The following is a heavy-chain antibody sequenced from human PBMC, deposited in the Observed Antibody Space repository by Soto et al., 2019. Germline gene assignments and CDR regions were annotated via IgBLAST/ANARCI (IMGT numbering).Heavy chain of an antibody. CDR1: GFSFGDFY. CDR2: ISSSSITT. CDR3: ARETPYDIVPGYSKMYMDF. D-gene: IGHD3-9*01. J-gene: IGHJ4*02. V-gene: IGHV3-11*01. Sequence: VQLMEAGGGLVRPGGSLRLSCAASGFSFGDFYMNWVRLATGRGLEWVSYISSSSITTYYADSVRGRFTTSRDNAQKTLYLHMNSLRADDTAVYFCARETPYDIVPGYSKMYMDFLGPGTQVTV.